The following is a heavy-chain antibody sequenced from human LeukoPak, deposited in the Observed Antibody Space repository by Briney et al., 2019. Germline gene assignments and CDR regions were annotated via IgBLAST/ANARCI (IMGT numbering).Heavy chain of an antibody. CDR2: ISGSGGST. CDR1: GFTFSSYA. J-gene: IGHJ4*02. D-gene: IGHD1-1*01. CDR3: ARGLLDRYYFDY. V-gene: IGHV3-23*01. Sequence: GGSLRLSCAASGFTFSSYAMSWVRQAPGKGLEWVSAISGSGGSTYYADSVKGRFTNSRDNPKNTLYLQMNSLRAEDTAVYYCARGLLDRYYFDYWGQGTLVTVSS.